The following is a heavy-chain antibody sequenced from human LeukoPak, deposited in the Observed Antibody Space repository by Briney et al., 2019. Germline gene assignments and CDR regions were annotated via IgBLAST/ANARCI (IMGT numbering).Heavy chain of an antibody. J-gene: IGHJ5*02. D-gene: IGHD3-22*01. CDR2: IIPILGIA. V-gene: IGHV1-69*04. CDR3: ARGDSSGYYPFSWFDP. CDR1: GGTFSSYA. Sequence: SVKVSCKASGGTFSSYAISWVRQAPGQGLEWMGRIIPILGIANYAQKFQGRVTITADKSTSTACMELSSLRSEDTAVYYCARGDSSGYYPFSWFDPWSQGTLVTVSS.